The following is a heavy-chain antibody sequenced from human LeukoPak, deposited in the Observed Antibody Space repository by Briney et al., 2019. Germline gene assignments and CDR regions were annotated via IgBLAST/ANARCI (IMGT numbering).Heavy chain of an antibody. D-gene: IGHD6-19*01. CDR1: GGTFSSYA. Sequence: VASVKVSCKASGGTFSSYAISWVRQAPGQGLEWMGGIIPIFGTANYAQKFQGRVTITADESTSTAYMELSSLRSEDTAVYYCARAPSYSSGWYHFDYWGQGTLVTVSS. J-gene: IGHJ4*02. CDR2: IIPIFGTA. CDR3: ARAPSYSSGWYHFDY. V-gene: IGHV1-69*13.